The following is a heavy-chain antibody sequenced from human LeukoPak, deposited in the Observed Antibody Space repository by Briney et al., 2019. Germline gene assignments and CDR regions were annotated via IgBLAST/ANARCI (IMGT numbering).Heavy chain of an antibody. J-gene: IGHJ4*02. CDR3: AKDAITGTTPFED. D-gene: IGHD1-20*01. CDR2: ISYDGSNK. V-gene: IGHV3-30*04. CDR1: GFTFSSYA. Sequence: GRSLRLSCAASGFTFSSYAMHWVRQAPGKGLEWVAVISYDGSNKYYADSVKGRFTISRDNSKNTLYLQMNSLRAEDTAVYYCAKDAITGTTPFEDWGQGTLVTVSS.